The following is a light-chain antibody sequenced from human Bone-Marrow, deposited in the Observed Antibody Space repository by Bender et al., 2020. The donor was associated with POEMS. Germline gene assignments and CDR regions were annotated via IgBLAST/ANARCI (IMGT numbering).Light chain of an antibody. Sequence: QSVLTQPPSASGTPGQRVTISCSGGSSNIGAHAVNWYQHLPGTAPKLLIYGNSYRPSGVPDRFSAFKSGTSASLAITGLQAEDEAHYYCQSYDNSLSGVFGGGTKVTVL. V-gene: IGLV1-40*01. CDR1: SSNIGAHA. J-gene: IGLJ2*01. CDR3: QSYDNSLSGV. CDR2: GNS.